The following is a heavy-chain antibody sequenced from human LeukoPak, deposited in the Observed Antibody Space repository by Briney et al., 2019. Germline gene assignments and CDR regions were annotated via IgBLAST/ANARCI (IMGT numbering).Heavy chain of an antibody. V-gene: IGHV3-30*04. J-gene: IGHJ4*02. D-gene: IGHD2-15*01. CDR1: GFIFSRNA. Sequence: GRSLRLSCAASGFIFSRNAMHWVRQAPGKGLEWVAVVSFDGSNKFYADSVKGRFTISRDNSKNTLYLQMDSLRAEDTAVFYCARGERYCTASNCFLSFDYWGQGTLVTVSS. CDR2: VSFDGSNK. CDR3: ARGERYCTASNCFLSFDY.